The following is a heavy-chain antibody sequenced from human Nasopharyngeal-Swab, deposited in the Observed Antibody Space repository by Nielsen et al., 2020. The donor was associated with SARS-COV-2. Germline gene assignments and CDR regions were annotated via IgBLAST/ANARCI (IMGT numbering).Heavy chain of an antibody. D-gene: IGHD2-2*01. V-gene: IGHV5-10-1*01. J-gene: IGHJ3*02. CDR3: ARQTDVPGDAFDI. Sequence: GGSLRLSCKGSGYSFTSYWISWVRQMPGKGLERMGRIDPSDSYTNYSPSFQGHVTISADKSISTAYLQWSSLKASDTAMYYCARQTDVPGDAFDIWGQGTMVTVSS. CDR1: GYSFTSYW. CDR2: IDPSDSYT.